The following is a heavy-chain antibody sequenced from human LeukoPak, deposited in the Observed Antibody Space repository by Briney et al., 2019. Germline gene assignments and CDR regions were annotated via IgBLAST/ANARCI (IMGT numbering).Heavy chain of an antibody. CDR2: ITGNSKSI. CDR3: ARRASTERGHSYGLDY. J-gene: IGHJ4*02. V-gene: IGHV3-21*01. Sequence: GGSLRLSCATSGFTFSSHDMNWVRQAPGKGLEWVSSITGNSKSIDYADSVKGRFAISRDNARRSLFLQMNSLRAEDTAVYYCARRASTERGHSYGLDYWGQGTLVTVSS. CDR1: GFTFSSHD. D-gene: IGHD5-18*01.